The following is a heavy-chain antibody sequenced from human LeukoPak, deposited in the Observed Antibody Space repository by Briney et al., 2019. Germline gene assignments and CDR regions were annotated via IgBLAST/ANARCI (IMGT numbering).Heavy chain of an antibody. Sequence: GGSLRLSCAASGFTFSNYAMTWVRQAPGKGLEWVSGISGSGSSTYYADSVKGRFTLSRDYPKNTLYLQMNSLRAEDTAVYYCWKNRDSSGRTLDYWGQGTLVTVSS. D-gene: IGHD3-22*01. CDR3: WKNRDSSGRTLDY. J-gene: IGHJ4*02. CDR2: ISGSGSST. CDR1: GFTFSNYA. V-gene: IGHV3-23*01.